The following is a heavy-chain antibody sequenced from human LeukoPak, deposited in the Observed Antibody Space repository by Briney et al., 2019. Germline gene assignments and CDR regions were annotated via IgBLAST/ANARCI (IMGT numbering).Heavy chain of an antibody. CDR3: ARHVGTTLHYYYYYYMDV. CDR1: GGSISSGGYY. J-gene: IGHJ6*03. D-gene: IGHD1-26*01. Sequence: SETLSLTCTVSGGSISSGGYYWSWIRQPPGKGLEWIGYIYYSGSTYYNPSLKSRVTISVDTSKNQFSLKLSSVTAADTAVYYCARHVGTTLHYYYYYYMDVWGKGTTVTVSS. V-gene: IGHV4-30-4*08. CDR2: IYYSGST.